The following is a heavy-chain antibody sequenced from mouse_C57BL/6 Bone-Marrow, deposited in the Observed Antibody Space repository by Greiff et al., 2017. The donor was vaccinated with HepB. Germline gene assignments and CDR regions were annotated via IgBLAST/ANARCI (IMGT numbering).Heavy chain of an antibody. J-gene: IGHJ1*03. D-gene: IGHD1-1*01. CDR2: ISSGGDYI. Sequence: EVMLVESGEGLVKPGGSLKLSCAASGFTFSSYAMSWVRQTPEKRLEWVAYISSGGDYIYYADTVKGRFTISRDNARNNLYLQMSSLKSEDTAMYYCTRDRPYYYGSSWYFDVWSTETTVTVSS. CDR1: GFTFSSYA. CDR3: TRDRPYYYGSSWYFDV. V-gene: IGHV5-9-1*02.